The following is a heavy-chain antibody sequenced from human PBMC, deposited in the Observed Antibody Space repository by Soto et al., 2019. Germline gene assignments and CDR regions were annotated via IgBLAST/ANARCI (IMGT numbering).Heavy chain of an antibody. Sequence: QTGGSLRLSCAASGFTFTRYDMHWVRLTAGKGLEWVSSIGTDGDTHYVDSVKGRFTISREDDKNSVYLQMNSLGAGDTAVYYCARAYYDSSGYPVGGMDVWGQGTMVTVSS. CDR3: ARAYYDSSGYPVGGMDV. V-gene: IGHV3-13*01. D-gene: IGHD3-22*01. CDR1: GFTFTRYD. CDR2: IGTDGDT. J-gene: IGHJ6*02.